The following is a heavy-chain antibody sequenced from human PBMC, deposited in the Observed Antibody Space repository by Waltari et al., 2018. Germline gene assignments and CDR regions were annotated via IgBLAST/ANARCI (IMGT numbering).Heavy chain of an antibody. J-gene: IGHJ4*02. D-gene: IGHD3-3*01. CDR3: ARGPWDFWSGYHFDY. CDR1: GGSISSSSYY. CDR2: SYYSGST. V-gene: IGHV4-39*07. Sequence: QLQLQESGPGLVKPSETLSLTCTVSGGSISSSSYYWGWIRQPPGKGLEWIGRSYYSGSTYYNPSRKSRVTISVDTSKNQFSLKLSSVTAADTAVYYCARGPWDFWSGYHFDYWGQGTLVTVSS.